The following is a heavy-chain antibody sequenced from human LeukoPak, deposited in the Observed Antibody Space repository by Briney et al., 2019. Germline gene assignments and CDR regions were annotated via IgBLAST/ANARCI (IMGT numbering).Heavy chain of an antibody. Sequence: SVTVSCKASGGTFSSYAISWVRQAPGQGLEWMGGIIPIFGTANYAQKFQGRVTITADESTSTAYMELSSLRSEDTAVYYCARDPHYYDSSGPNWFDPWGQGTLVTVSS. CDR1: GGTFSSYA. CDR3: ARDPHYYDSSGPNWFDP. V-gene: IGHV1-69*01. D-gene: IGHD3-22*01. CDR2: IIPIFGTA. J-gene: IGHJ5*02.